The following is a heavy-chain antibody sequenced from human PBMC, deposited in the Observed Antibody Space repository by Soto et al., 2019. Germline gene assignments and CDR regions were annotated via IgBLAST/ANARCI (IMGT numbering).Heavy chain of an antibody. V-gene: IGHV3-30*18. J-gene: IGHJ4*02. CDR1: GFTFSSYG. D-gene: IGHD4-17*01. CDR3: AKDQDKGDYDPQPPDY. Sequence: PGGSLRLSCAASGFTFSSYGMHWVRQAPGKGLEWVAVISYDGSNKYYADSVKGRFTISRDNSKNTLYLQMNSLRAEDTAVYYCAKDQDKGDYDPQPPDYWGQGTLVTVS. CDR2: ISYDGSNK.